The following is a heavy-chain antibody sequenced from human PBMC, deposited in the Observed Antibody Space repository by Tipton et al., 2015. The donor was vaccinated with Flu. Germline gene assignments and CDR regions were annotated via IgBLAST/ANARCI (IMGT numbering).Heavy chain of an antibody. V-gene: IGHV4-4*07. Sequence: TLSLTCTVSGGSTSSYYWSWIRQPAGKGLEWIGRIYSGGNTDYNPSLKSRVTMSVDTSRNQFSLKVMSVTVADTAVYYCARGFMGAGGTGFDYWGQGILVTVSS. D-gene: IGHD1-26*01. CDR3: ARGFMGAGGTGFDY. CDR2: IYSGGNT. J-gene: IGHJ4*02. CDR1: GGSTSSYY.